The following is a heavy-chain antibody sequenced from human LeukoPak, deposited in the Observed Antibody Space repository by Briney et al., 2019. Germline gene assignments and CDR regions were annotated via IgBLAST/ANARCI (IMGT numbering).Heavy chain of an antibody. CDR1: GDIVSSNSAA. J-gene: IGHJ4*02. V-gene: IGHV6-1*01. CDR2: TYYRSKWYN. CDR3: ARDTGGYYDSSGYYDY. Sequence: SQTLSLTCAISGDIVSSNSAAWNWIRQSPSRGLEWLGRTYYRSKWYNDYAVSVKSRITINPDTSKNQFSLQLNSVTPEDTAVYYCARDTGGYYDSSGYYDYWGQGTLVTVSS. D-gene: IGHD3-22*01.